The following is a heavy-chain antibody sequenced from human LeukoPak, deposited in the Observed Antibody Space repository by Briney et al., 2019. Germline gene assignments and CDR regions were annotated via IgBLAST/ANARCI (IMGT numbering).Heavy chain of an antibody. J-gene: IGHJ5*02. V-gene: IGHV4-39*01. Sequence: SETLSLTCTVSGGSISSSYHYWAWIRQPPEKGLEWIGTIHYSGTTYSDPSFKSRVTISVDTSKNQFSLRLTSVTAADTGIYYCARYSSTAGWLDPWGQGTLVTVSS. CDR2: IHYSGTT. CDR1: GGSISSSYHY. CDR3: ARYSSTAGWLDP. D-gene: IGHD6-13*01.